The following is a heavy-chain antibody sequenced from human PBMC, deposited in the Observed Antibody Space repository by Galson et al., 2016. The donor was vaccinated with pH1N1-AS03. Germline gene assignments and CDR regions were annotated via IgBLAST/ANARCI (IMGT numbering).Heavy chain of an antibody. CDR2: IMAIFGTA. V-gene: IGHV1-69*06. CDR3: ARGPNYYTNYFDY. Sequence: SVKVSCKASEGTFSNFGISWVRQAPGQGLEWMGGIMAIFGTANYARKFQGRVTITADKSTPTAYMELSSLSSEDTAVYYCARGPNYYTNYFDYWGQGTLVTVSS. CDR1: EGTFSNFG. J-gene: IGHJ4*02. D-gene: IGHD3-22*01.